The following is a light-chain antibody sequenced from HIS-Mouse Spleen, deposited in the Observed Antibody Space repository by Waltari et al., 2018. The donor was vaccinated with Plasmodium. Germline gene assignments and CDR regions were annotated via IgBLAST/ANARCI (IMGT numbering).Light chain of an antibody. V-gene: IGKV3-15*01. J-gene: IGKJ3*01. CDR3: QQYNNWSFT. CDR2: GAS. Sequence: EIVMTQSPATLSVSPGERATLSCKASQSVSSNLAWDQQKPVQAPRLLIYGASTRATGIPARFSGSGSGTEFTLTISSLQSEDFAVYYCQQYNNWSFTFGPGTKVDIK. CDR1: QSVSSN.